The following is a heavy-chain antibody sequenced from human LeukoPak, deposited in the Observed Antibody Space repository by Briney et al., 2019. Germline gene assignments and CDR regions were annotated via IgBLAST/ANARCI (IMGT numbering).Heavy chain of an antibody. CDR3: ATPPSTVPRGKFDY. D-gene: IGHD4-17*01. CDR2: ISGSSSSI. V-gene: IGHV3-21*06. CDR1: EFSFSSYG. J-gene: IGHJ4*02. Sequence: GGSLSLSCAASEFSFSSYGMHWVRQAPGKGLEWVSSISGSSSSIYYADSVKGRFTISRDNAKNSLYLQMNSLRADDTAVYYCATPPSTVPRGKFDYWGQGTLVTVPS.